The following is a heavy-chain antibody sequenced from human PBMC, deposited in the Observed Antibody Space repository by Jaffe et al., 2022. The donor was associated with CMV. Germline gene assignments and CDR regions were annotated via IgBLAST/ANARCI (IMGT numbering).Heavy chain of an antibody. D-gene: IGHD7-27*01. CDR1: GGTFGSYA. CDR3: ARRRLGFAFDV. Sequence: QVQLVQSGAEVKKPGSSVKVSCKTSGGTFGSYAISWVRQAPGQGLEWMGGIIPIFGTANYAQKFQGRVTISADESTSTGYMELSSLRSEDTAVYYCARRRLGFAFDVWAQGTMVTVSS. V-gene: IGHV1-69*01. J-gene: IGHJ3*01. CDR2: IIPIFGTA.